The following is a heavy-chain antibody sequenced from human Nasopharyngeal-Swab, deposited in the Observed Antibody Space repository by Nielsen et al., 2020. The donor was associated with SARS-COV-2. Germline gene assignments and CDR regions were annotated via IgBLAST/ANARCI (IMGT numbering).Heavy chain of an antibody. J-gene: IGHJ4*02. V-gene: IGHV1-2*06. CDR1: GYTFSGYY. CDR3: ARDRSSVNPNCYFEH. Sequence: ASVKVSCKASGYTFSGYYLHWVRQAPGQRLEWMGRLNPNSGDSDFPQRFQGRVTLTRDTSINTAYMELSRLTSDDTAVYFCARDRSSVNPNCYFEHWGQGTQVTVSS. D-gene: IGHD6-13*01. CDR2: LNPNSGDS.